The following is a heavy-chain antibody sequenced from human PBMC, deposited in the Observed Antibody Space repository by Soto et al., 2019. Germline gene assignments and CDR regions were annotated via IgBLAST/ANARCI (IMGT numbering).Heavy chain of an antibody. CDR2: IIPILGIA. J-gene: IGHJ3*02. CDR1: GGTFRSYT. CDR3: STQDHVEMAYDAFDI. V-gene: IGHV1-69*02. Sequence: QVQLVQSGADVKKPWTSVKVSCKASGGTFRSYTISWVRQSPGQGLDWMGRIIPILGIANYAQKLQGRVTSTPDKSTSQAYMKLSSLRSEHQTVYYCSTQDHVEMAYDAFDILGQGKLVNVSS.